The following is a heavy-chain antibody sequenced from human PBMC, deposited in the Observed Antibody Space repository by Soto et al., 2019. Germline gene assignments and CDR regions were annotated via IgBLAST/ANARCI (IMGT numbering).Heavy chain of an antibody. J-gene: IGHJ4*02. CDR2: IYPSVSS. V-gene: IGHV4-38-2*02. D-gene: IGHD1-1*01. CDR3: AREKVGTTFFDN. CDR1: GFAISRGYY. Sequence: SETLSLTCSVSGFAISRGYYWSWVRQPPGKGLEWIGSIYPSVSSYHNPSLATRLRLSIGTSKNQFTLNLTSVTAADTALYFCAREKVGTTFFDNWGQGIQVTVSS.